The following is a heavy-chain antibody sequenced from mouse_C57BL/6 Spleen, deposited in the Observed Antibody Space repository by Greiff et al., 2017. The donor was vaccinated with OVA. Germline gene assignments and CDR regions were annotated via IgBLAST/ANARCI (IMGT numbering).Heavy chain of an antibody. V-gene: IGHV1-69*01. D-gene: IGHD1-1*01. CDR3: ARYETTVVAKSYFDY. J-gene: IGHJ2*01. CDR2: IDPSDSYT. CDR1: GYTFTRYW. Sequence: QVQLQQPGAELVMPGASVKLSCKASGYTFTRYWMHWVKQRPGQGLEWIGEIDPSDSYTNYNQKFKGQSTLTVDKSSSTAYMQLSSLTSDDSAVYYCARYETTVVAKSYFDYWGQGTTLTVSS.